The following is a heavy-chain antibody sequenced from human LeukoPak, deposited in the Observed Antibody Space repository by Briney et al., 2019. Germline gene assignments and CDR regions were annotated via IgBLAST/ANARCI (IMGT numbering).Heavy chain of an antibody. CDR3: ARGNAHAFDI. J-gene: IGHJ3*02. CDR1: GFTFSNYW. D-gene: IGHD1-1*01. Sequence: GGSLRLSCVASGFTFSNYWMHWVRQAPGKGLVWVSRINSDGSSTTSADSVKGRFTVPRDNAENTLFLQMNSLRADDTAVYFCARGNAHAFDIWGQGTMVTVSS. V-gene: IGHV3-74*01. CDR2: INSDGSST.